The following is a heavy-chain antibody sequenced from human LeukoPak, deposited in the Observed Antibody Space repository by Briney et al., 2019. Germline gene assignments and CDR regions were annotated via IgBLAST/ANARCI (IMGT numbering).Heavy chain of an antibody. CDR2: ISDNGGST. D-gene: IGHD3-3*01. Sequence: GGSLRLSCAASGFTFSDYAMTWVRQAPGKGLEWVSSISDNGGSTYYADSVKGRFTISRDNSKNTLYLQMNSLRAEDTALYYCAKDGGGTIFGMVIILHYMDVWGKGTTVTVSS. V-gene: IGHV3-23*01. CDR3: AKDGGGTIFGMVIILHYMDV. J-gene: IGHJ6*03. CDR1: GFTFSDYA.